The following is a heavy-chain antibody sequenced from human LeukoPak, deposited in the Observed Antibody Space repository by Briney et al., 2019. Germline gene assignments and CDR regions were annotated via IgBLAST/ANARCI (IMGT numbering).Heavy chain of an antibody. D-gene: IGHD2-2*01. CDR2: IYTSGST. CDR1: GGSISSYH. CDR3: ASRGPRLVPAAIFADDAFDI. Sequence: SETLSLTCTASGGSISSYHWSWLRQPAGKGLQRFGRIYTSGSTNYNPSLKSRVTMSVDTSKNQFPLKLSSVTAADTAVHYCASRGPRLVPAAIFADDAFDIWGQGTMVTVSS. J-gene: IGHJ3*02. V-gene: IGHV4-4*07.